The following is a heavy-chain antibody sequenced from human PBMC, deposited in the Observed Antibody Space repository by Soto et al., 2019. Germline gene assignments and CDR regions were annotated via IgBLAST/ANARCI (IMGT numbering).Heavy chain of an antibody. Sequence: SETLSLTCAVYGGSFSGYYWSWIRQPPGKGLEWIGEINHSGSTNYNPSLKSRVTISLDTSKNQFSLKLSSVTAADTAVYFCGGRSSLASVELFIGEISNYNCFAPWRQGTLVTVSS. D-gene: IGHD3-10*01. V-gene: IGHV4-34*01. CDR3: GGRSSLASVELFIGEISNYNCFAP. CDR1: GGSFSGYY. CDR2: INHSGST. J-gene: IGHJ5*02.